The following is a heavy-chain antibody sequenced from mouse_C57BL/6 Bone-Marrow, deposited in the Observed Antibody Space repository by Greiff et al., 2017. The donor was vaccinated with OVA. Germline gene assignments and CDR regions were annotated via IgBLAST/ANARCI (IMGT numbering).Heavy chain of an antibody. CDR3: ARRGVYYDYNWYFDV. CDR2: IHPNSGST. Sequence: QVQLKQSGAELVKPGASVKLSCKASGYTFTSYWMHWVKQRPGQGLEWIGMIHPNSGSTNYNEKFKSKATLTVDKSSSTAYMQLSSLTSEDSAVYYCARRGVYYDYNWYFDVWGTGTTVTVSS. V-gene: IGHV1-64*01. CDR1: GYTFTSYW. J-gene: IGHJ1*03. D-gene: IGHD2-4*01.